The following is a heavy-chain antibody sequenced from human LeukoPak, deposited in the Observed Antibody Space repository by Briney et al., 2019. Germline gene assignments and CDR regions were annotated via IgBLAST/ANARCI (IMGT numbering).Heavy chain of an antibody. Sequence: ASVKVSCKASGYTFTSYGISWVRQAPGQGLEWMGWISAYNGNTNYAQKFQGRVTITADESTSTAYMELSSLRSEDTAVYYCARDSSGSYFDYWGQGTLVTVSS. CDR1: GYTFTSYG. J-gene: IGHJ4*02. CDR3: ARDSSGSYFDY. CDR2: ISAYNGNT. D-gene: IGHD1-26*01. V-gene: IGHV1-18*01.